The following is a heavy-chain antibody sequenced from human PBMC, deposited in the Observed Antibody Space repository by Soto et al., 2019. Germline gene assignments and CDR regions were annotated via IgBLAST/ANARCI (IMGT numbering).Heavy chain of an antibody. J-gene: IGHJ6*02. Sequence: SETLSLTCTVSGGSISSSSYYWGWIRQPPGKGLEWIGSIYYSGSTYYNPSLKSRVTISVDTSKNQFSLKLSSVTAADTAVYYCARWYYDILTGPIYYYYGMDVWGQGTTVTVS. V-gene: IGHV4-39*01. CDR1: GGSISSSSYY. CDR3: ARWYYDILTGPIYYYYGMDV. CDR2: IYYSGST. D-gene: IGHD3-9*01.